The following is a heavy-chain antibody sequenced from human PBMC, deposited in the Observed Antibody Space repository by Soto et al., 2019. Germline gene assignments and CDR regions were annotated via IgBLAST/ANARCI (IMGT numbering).Heavy chain of an antibody. D-gene: IGHD3-10*01. Sequence: GGSLRLSCAASGFTFSSYSMNWVRQAPGKGLEWVSSISSSSSYIYYADSVKGRFTISRDNAKNSLYLQMNSLRAEDTAVYYCAGEELLWFGELLSWSRGFDPWGQGTLVTVSS. CDR3: AGEELLWFGELLSWSRGFDP. CDR1: GFTFSSYS. V-gene: IGHV3-21*01. J-gene: IGHJ5*02. CDR2: ISSSSSYI.